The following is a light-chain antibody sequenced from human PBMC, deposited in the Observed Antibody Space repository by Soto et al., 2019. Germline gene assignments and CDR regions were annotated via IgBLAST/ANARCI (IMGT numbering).Light chain of an antibody. CDR3: QQRTKWPSST. J-gene: IGKJ5*01. CDR1: QSVSTN. Sequence: EIVMTQSPATLSVSPGERATLSCRASQSVSTNLAWYQQKPGQAPRLLIHDASNRATGIPARFSGSGSGTDFTLTISSLEPEDFAVYYCQQRTKWPSSTFGQGTRLEIK. V-gene: IGKV3-11*01. CDR2: DAS.